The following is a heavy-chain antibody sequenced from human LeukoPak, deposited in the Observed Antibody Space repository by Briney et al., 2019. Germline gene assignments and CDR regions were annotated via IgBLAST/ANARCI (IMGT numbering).Heavy chain of an antibody. V-gene: IGHV3-74*01. J-gene: IGHJ6*03. CDR3: ARDHLSSGSSPDHYYYYYMDV. CDR2: INSDGSST. Sequence: PGGSLRLSCAASGFTFSSYWMHWVRQAPGKGLVWVSRINSDGSSTSYADSVKGRFTISRDNAKNTLYLQMNSLRAEDTAVYYCARDHLSSGSSPDHYYYYYMDVWGKGTTVTISS. CDR1: GFTFSSYW. D-gene: IGHD6-19*01.